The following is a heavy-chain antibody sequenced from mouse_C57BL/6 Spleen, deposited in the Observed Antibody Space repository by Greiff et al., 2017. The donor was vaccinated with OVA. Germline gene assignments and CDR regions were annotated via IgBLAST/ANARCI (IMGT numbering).Heavy chain of an antibody. J-gene: IGHJ3*01. CDR2: IDPSDSYT. CDR3: ARIGDYVCAY. Sequence: QVQLQQPGAELVMPGASVKLSCKASGYTFTSYWMHWVKQRPGQGLEWIGEIDPSDSYTNYNQKFKGKSTLTVDKSSSTAYMQLSSLTSEDSAVYYCARIGDYVCAYWGQGTLVTVSA. CDR1: GYTFTSYW. V-gene: IGHV1-69*01. D-gene: IGHD2-4*01.